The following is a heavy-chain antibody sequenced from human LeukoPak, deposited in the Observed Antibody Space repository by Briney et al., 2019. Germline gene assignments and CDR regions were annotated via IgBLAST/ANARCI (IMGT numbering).Heavy chain of an antibody. CDR3: ASSAIAAAAPFDP. D-gene: IGHD6-13*01. CDR1: GGFISSYY. CDR2: IYTSGRT. J-gene: IGHJ5*02. Sequence: SEALSLNCTVSGGFISSYYWSWLRQPGGKGLEWIGRIYTSGRTNYNPSLKRRVTSSVDTSKNQFSLKLSSVTAAATAVYYCASSAIAAAAPFDPWGQGTLVTVSS. V-gene: IGHV4-4*07.